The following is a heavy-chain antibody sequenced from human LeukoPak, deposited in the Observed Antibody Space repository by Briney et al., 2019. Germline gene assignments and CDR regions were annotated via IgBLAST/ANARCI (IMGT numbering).Heavy chain of an antibody. CDR3: AKSNGYGLVDI. D-gene: IGHD3-10*01. V-gene: IGHV4-38-2*02. CDR1: GFSISRGFY. J-gene: IGHJ3*02. CDR2: IFYSGST. Sequence: PSETLSLTCTVSGFSISRGFYWGWIRQSPGKGLEWIGNIFYSGSTYYSPSLRSRVTISLDTSRNQFSLKLNSVTAADTAVYYCAKSNGYGLVDIWGQGTMVTVSS.